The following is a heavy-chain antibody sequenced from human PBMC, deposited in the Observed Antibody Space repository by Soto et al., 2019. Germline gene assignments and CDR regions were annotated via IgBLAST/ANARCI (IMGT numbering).Heavy chain of an antibody. Sequence: EVQLVESGGGLVKPGGSLRLTCAGSTFNFTSYSLNWVRQAPGKGLEWVSSISATSTYIFYADSVKGRFTISRDNAQNSESLQMNSLRAEDTALYYCARVNSATGSMHFDHWGQGTLVTVSS. CDR3: ARVNSATGSMHFDH. D-gene: IGHD3-9*01. CDR1: TFNFTSYS. CDR2: ISATSTYI. J-gene: IGHJ4*02. V-gene: IGHV3-21*01.